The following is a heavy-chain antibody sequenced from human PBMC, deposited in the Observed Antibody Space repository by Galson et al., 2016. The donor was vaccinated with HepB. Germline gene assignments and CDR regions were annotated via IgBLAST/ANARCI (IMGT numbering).Heavy chain of an antibody. CDR1: GFTFSRSG. CDR3: ARDPHASGWAAYYFDA. CDR2: IWSDGSNR. V-gene: IGHV3-33*01. J-gene: IGHJ5*02. D-gene: IGHD6-19*01. Sequence: LRLSCAVSGFTFSRSGMHWVRQAPGKGLEWVAVIWSDGSNRYYADSVQGRFTISRDNSKNTLLLQMNSLRAEDTAVYFCARDPHASGWAAYYFDAWGQGTLVTVSS.